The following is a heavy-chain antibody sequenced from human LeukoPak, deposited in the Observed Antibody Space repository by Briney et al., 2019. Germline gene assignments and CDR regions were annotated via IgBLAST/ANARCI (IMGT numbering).Heavy chain of an antibody. CDR2: ISADGSHK. V-gene: IGHV3-30*04. J-gene: IGHJ4*02. Sequence: GRSLRLSCAVSGVTFRAYAMHWVRRAPGKGLEWVAVISADGSHKYYADSAKGRFTISRDNYQNALYLEMSSLTSEDTAMYHCASGGGALWFGELRYWGQGALVTVSS. CDR3: ASGGGALWFGELRY. CDR1: GVTFRAYA. D-gene: IGHD3-10*01.